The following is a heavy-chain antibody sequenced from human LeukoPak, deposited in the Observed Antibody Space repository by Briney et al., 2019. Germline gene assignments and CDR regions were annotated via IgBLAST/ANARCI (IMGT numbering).Heavy chain of an antibody. CDR1: GGSISSSSYY. J-gene: IGHJ4*02. V-gene: IGHV4-39*07. Sequence: TSSETLSLTCTVSGGSISSSSYYWGWIRQPPGKGLEWIGSIYYSGSTYYNPSLKSRVTISVDTSKNQFSLSLSSVTAADTAVYYCARWQQVVHLDSWGQGTLVTVSS. CDR3: ARWQQVVHLDS. CDR2: IYYSGST. D-gene: IGHD6-13*01.